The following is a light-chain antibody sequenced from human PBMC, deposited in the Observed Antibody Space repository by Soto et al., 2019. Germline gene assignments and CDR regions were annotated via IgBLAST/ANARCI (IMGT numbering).Light chain of an antibody. CDR3: HLYNSPPWT. Sequence: DIQMTQSPSTLSASVGDRVTITCRASQRISSWLAWYQQRPGKVPRLLIYKASTLESGVPSRFSGSGSGTEFTLTISSLQPDDFATYYCHLYNSPPWTFGQGTKVEIK. CDR2: KAS. CDR1: QRISSW. J-gene: IGKJ1*01. V-gene: IGKV1-5*03.